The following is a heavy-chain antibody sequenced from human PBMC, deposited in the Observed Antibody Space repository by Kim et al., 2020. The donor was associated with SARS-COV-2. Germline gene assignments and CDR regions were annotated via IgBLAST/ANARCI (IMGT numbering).Heavy chain of an antibody. D-gene: IGHD3-9*01. CDR3: ARDYPPDYDILTGPYYYYGMDV. CDR2: IYYSGST. J-gene: IGHJ6*02. V-gene: IGHV4-39*02. CDR1: GGSISSSSYY. Sequence: SETLSLTCTVSGGSISSSSYYWGWIRQPPGKGLEWIGSIYYSGSTYYNPSLKSRVTISVDTSKNQFSLKLSSVTAADTAVYYCARDYPPDYDILTGPYYYYGMDVWGQGTTVTVSS.